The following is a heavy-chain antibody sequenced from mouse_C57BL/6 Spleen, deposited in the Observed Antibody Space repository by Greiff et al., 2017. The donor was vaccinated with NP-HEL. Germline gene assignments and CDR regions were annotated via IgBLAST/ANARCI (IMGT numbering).Heavy chain of an antibody. Sequence: QVQLQQSGAELVRPGASVTLSCKASGYTFTDYEMHWVKQTPVHGLEWIGAIDPETGGTAYNQKFKGKAILTAGKSSSTAYMELRSLTSEDSAVYYCTRSTRSYYCFDYWGQGTTLTVSS. J-gene: IGHJ2*01. CDR3: TRSTRSYYCFDY. V-gene: IGHV1-15*01. CDR1: GYTFTDYE. D-gene: IGHD2-10*01. CDR2: IDPETGGT.